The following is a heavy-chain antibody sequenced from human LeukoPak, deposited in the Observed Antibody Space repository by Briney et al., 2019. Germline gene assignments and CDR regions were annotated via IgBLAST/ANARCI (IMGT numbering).Heavy chain of an antibody. Sequence: ASVKVSCKASGYTFTSYGISWVRQAPGQGLEWMGWISAYNGNTNYAQKLQGRVTMTTDTPTSTAYMELRSLRSDDTAVYYCARDPVATYYYYIDVWGKGTTVTVSS. CDR2: ISAYNGNT. J-gene: IGHJ6*03. D-gene: IGHD5-12*01. V-gene: IGHV1-18*01. CDR3: ARDPVATYYYYIDV. CDR1: GYTFTSYG.